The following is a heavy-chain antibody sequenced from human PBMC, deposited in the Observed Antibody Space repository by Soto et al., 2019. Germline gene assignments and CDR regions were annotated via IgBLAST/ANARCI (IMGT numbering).Heavy chain of an antibody. V-gene: IGHV3-23*01. J-gene: IGHJ6*02. CDR3: AKDLGYVPSYGMDV. Sequence: PGGSLRLSCAASGFTFSSYAMSWVRQAPRKGLEWVSAISGSGGSTYYADSVKGRFTISRDNSKNTLYLQMNSLRAEDTAVYYCAKDLGYVPSYGMDVWGQGTTVTVSS. CDR2: ISGSGGST. CDR1: GFTFSSYA. D-gene: IGHD3-10*02.